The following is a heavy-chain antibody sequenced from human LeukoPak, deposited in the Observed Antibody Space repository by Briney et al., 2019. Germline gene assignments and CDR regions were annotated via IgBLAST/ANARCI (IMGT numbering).Heavy chain of an antibody. CDR3: ARTIPAAPFLP. D-gene: IGHD6-25*01. Sequence: SETLSLTCAVYGGSFSGYYWSWIRQPPGKGLEWIGEINHSGSTNYNPSLKSRVTISVDTSKNQFSLKLSSVTAADTAVYYCARTIPAAPFLPWGQGTRVSVCS. CDR1: GGSFSGYY. J-gene: IGHJ5*02. V-gene: IGHV4-34*01. CDR2: INHSGST.